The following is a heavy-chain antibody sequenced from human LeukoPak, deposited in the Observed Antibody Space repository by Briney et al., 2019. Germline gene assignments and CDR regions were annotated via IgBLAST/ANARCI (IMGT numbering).Heavy chain of an antibody. D-gene: IGHD3-3*01. CDR1: GGTFSSYG. Sequence: GASVKVSCKASGGTFSSYGISWVRQAPGQGLEWMGGIIPIFGTANYAQKFQGRVTITADESTSTAYMELSSLRSEDTAVYYCARGSITIFGVVSYYYYMDVWGKGTTVTVSS. CDR2: IIPIFGTA. V-gene: IGHV1-69*13. CDR3: ARGSITIFGVVSYYYYMDV. J-gene: IGHJ6*03.